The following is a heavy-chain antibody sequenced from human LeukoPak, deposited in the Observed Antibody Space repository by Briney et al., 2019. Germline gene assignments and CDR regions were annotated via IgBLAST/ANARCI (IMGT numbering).Heavy chain of an antibody. D-gene: IGHD3-22*01. J-gene: IGHJ4*02. CDR3: ARSIRVPDSSGYYYYFDY. CDR2: IWYDGSNK. Sequence: GGSLRLSCAASGFTFSSYGMHWVRQAPGKGPEWVAVIWYDGSNKYYADSVKGRFTISRDNSKNTLYLQMNSLRAEDTAVYYCARSIRVPDSSGYYYYFDYWGQGTLVTVSS. CDR1: GFTFSSYG. V-gene: IGHV3-33*01.